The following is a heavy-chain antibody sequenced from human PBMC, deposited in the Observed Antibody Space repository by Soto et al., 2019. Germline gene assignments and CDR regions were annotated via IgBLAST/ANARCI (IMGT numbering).Heavy chain of an antibody. J-gene: IGHJ4*02. V-gene: IGHV3-66*01. Sequence: EVQLVESGGGLVQPGGSLRLSCPASGFTVSSNYMSWVRQAPGKGLEWVSVIYSGGSTYYADSVKGRFTISRDNSKNTLYLQMNSLRAEDTAVYYCATERGYRDGYTAYWGQGTLVTVSS. CDR1: GFTVSSNY. D-gene: IGHD5-12*01. CDR2: IYSGGST. CDR3: ATERGYRDGYTAY.